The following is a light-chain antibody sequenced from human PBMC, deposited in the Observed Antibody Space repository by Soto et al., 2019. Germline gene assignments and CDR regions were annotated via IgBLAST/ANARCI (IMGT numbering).Light chain of an antibody. J-gene: IGLJ2*01. CDR2: SND. Sequence: QSVVTQPPSASGTPGQRVTISCSGSSSNIGTNAVNWCQQLPGTAPRLLIYSNDQRPPGVPDRFFGSKSGTSASLAISGLRSEDEAEYYCAAWDDSLSGPVFGGGTKLTVL. CDR3: AAWDDSLSGPV. CDR1: SSNIGTNA. V-gene: IGLV1-47*02.